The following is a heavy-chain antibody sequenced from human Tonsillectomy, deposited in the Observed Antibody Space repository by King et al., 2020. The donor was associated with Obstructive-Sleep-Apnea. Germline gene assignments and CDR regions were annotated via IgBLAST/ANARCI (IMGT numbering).Heavy chain of an antibody. CDR2: IYYSGST. J-gene: IGHJ4*02. V-gene: IGHV4-39*07. Sequence: QLQESGPGLVKPSETLSLTCTVSGGSISSSSYYWGWIRQPPGKGLEWIGSIYYSGSTYYNPSLKSRVTISVDTSKNQFSLKLSSVTAADTAVYYCARDRRFGEFHFYYFDYWGQGTLVTVSS. D-gene: IGHD3-10*01. CDR1: GGSISSSSYY. CDR3: ARDRRFGEFHFYYFDY.